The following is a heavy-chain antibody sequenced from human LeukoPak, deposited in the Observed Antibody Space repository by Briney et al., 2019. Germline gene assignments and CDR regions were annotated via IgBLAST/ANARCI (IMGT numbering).Heavy chain of an antibody. V-gene: IGHV3-33*06. D-gene: IGHD3-3*01. CDR2: IWFDGSVK. Sequence: GGSLRLSCAASGFTFNTQGMQWVRQAPGKGLEWVAAIWFDGSVKHYSDAVKGRFTISRDNSLNTLYLQMNSLRVEDTAIYYCAKDTAVQFLEPAFWGQGTLVTVSS. J-gene: IGHJ4*02. CDR1: GFTFNTQG. CDR3: AKDTAVQFLEPAF.